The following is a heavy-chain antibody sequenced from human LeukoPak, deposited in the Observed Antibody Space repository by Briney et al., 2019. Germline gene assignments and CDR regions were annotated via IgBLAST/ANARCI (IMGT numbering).Heavy chain of an antibody. V-gene: IGHV3-48*03. D-gene: IGHD4-17*01. Sequence: GGSLRLSCAASGFTFSGYAMNWVRQAPGKGLEWLSHISSTGGTIYYADSVKGRLTVSRDKAKNSLYLQMNSLRAEDTAVYYCAKSDPYGDSLIEIWGQGALVTVSS. CDR3: AKSDPYGDSLIEI. CDR2: ISSTGGTI. J-gene: IGHJ4*02. CDR1: GFTFSGYA.